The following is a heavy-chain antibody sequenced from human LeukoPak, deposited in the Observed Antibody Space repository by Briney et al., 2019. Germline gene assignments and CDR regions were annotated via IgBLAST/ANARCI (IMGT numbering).Heavy chain of an antibody. CDR3: AKVFEVRGARRPKDY. Sequence: SETLSLTCTVSGGSISSYFWSWVRQPPGKGLEWIGYIYYSGSTNYNPSLKSRVTISVDTSKNQFSLKLASVTTADTAVYYCAKVFEVRGARRPKDYWGQGTLVIVSS. CDR2: IYYSGST. J-gene: IGHJ4*02. CDR1: GGSISSYF. D-gene: IGHD3-10*01. V-gene: IGHV4-59*01.